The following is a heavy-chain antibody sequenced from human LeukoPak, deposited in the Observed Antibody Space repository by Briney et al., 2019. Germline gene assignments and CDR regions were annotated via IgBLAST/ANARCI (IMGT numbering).Heavy chain of an antibody. Sequence: PSQTLSLTCVISGDSVSNNAWNWVRQTPSGGLECLGRTYYNSKWYNDYAESVKSRISISPDTSKNQFSLQSNSVTPEDTAVYYCARGWTRDGFNIWSQGTMVTVSS. D-gene: IGHD3/OR15-3a*01. V-gene: IGHV6-1*01. CDR1: GDSVSNNA. CDR3: ARGWTRDGFNI. J-gene: IGHJ3*02. CDR2: TYYNSKWYN.